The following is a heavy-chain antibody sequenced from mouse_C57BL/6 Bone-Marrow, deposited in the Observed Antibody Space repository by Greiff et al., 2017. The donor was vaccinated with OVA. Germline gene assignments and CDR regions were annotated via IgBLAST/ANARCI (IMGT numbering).Heavy chain of an antibody. CDR2: ISSGSSTI. D-gene: IGHD2-1*01. CDR3: ARDGNNWYFDV. V-gene: IGHV5-17*01. CDR1: GFTFSDYG. Sequence: EVQVVESGGGLVKPGGSLKLSCAASGFTFSDYGMHWVRQAPEKGLEWVAYISSGSSTIYYADTVKGRFTISRDNAKNTLFLQMTSLRSEDTAMYYCARDGNNWYFDVWCTGTTVTVSS. J-gene: IGHJ1*03.